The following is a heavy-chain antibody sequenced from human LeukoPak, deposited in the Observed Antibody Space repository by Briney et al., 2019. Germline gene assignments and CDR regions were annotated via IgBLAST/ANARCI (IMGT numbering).Heavy chain of an antibody. CDR1: GFTFSSYS. J-gene: IGHJ4*02. Sequence: GGSLRLSCAASGFTFSSYSMNWVPQAPGKGLEGVSYISSSSNTICYADSVKGRFTISRDNANNTLYQEMNSLRAEHTAVYYCASVRAYYDFWSGYYRPCYFDYWGKGTLVTVSS. V-gene: IGHV3-48*04. CDR2: ISSSSNTI. D-gene: IGHD3-3*01. CDR3: ASVRAYYDFWSGYYRPCYFDY.